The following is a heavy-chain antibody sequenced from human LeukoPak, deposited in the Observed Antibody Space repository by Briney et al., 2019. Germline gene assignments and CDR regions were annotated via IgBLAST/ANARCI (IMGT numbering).Heavy chain of an antibody. CDR3: ARVYDSSGYYRLGAFDI. V-gene: IGHV1-69*13. CDR2: IIPIFGTA. Sequence: GASVKVSCTASGGTFSSYAISWVRQAPGQGLEWMGGIIPIFGTANYAQKFQGRVTITADESTSTAYMELSSLRSEDTAVYYCARVYDSSGYYRLGAFDIWGQGTMVTVSS. J-gene: IGHJ3*02. D-gene: IGHD3-22*01. CDR1: GGTFSSYA.